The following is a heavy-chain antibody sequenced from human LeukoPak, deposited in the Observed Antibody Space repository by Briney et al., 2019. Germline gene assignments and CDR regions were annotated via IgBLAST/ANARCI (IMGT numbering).Heavy chain of an antibody. CDR1: GYTFTSYD. D-gene: IGHD3-9*01. Sequence: ASVKVSCKASGYTFTSYDINWVRQATGQGLEWMGWMNHNSGNTGYAQKFQGRVTMTRNTSISTAYMELSSLRSEDTAVYYCARSPHILTGENFDYWGQGTLLTVSS. CDR3: ARSPHILTGENFDY. V-gene: IGHV1-8*01. J-gene: IGHJ4*02. CDR2: MNHNSGNT.